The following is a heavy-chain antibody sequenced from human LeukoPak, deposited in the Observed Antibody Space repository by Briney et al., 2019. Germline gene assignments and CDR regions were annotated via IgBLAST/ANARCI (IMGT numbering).Heavy chain of an antibody. V-gene: IGHV3-30*18. Sequence: GGSLRLSCAASGFTFSHYGVHWVRQAPGKGLEWAAVISYDGSNKYYADSVKGRFTISRDNSKNTLYLQMNSLRAEDTAVYYCAKDLPYCSSTSCPYDYWGQGTLVTVSS. CDR1: GFTFSHYG. CDR3: AKDLPYCSSTSCPYDY. J-gene: IGHJ4*02. D-gene: IGHD2-2*01. CDR2: ISYDGSNK.